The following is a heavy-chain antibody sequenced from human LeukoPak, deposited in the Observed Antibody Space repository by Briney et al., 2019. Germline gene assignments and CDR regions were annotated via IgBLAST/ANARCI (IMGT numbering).Heavy chain of an antibody. CDR1: GYTLTELS. CDR2: IIPILGIA. J-gene: IGHJ4*02. CDR3: ARDPANGVIAVAGTTGDY. V-gene: IGHV1-69*04. Sequence: GASVKVSCKVSGYTLTELSMHWVRQAPGQGLEWMGRIIPILGIANYAQKFQGRVTITADKSTSTAYMELSSLRSEDTAVYYCARDPANGVIAVAGTTGDYWGQGTLVTVSS. D-gene: IGHD6-19*01.